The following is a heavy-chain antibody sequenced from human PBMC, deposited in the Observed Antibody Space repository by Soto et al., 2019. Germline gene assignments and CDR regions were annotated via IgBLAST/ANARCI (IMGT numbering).Heavy chain of an antibody. D-gene: IGHD6-13*01. CDR3: ASSAARSRLIAAAGPSFDY. V-gene: IGHV4-34*01. CDR2: INHSGST. J-gene: IGHJ4*02. CDR1: GGSFSGYY. Sequence: PSETLSLTCAVYGGSFSGYYWSWIRQPPGKGLEWIGEINHSGSTNYNPSLKSRVTISVDTSKNQFSLKLSSVTAADTAVYYCASSAARSRLIAAAGPSFDYWGKGTLVTGS.